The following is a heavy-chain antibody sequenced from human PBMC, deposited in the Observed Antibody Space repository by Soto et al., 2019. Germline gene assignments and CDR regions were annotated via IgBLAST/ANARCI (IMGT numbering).Heavy chain of an antibody. V-gene: IGHV1-8*01. CDR2: MNPNSGNT. CDR3: ARDPYDFWSGYSYNWFDP. Sequence: QVQLVQSGAEVKKPGASVKVSCKASGYTFTSYDINWVRQATGQGLEWMGWMNPNSGNTGYAQKFQGRVTMTRNTSRSTAYMELSSLRSEDTAVYYCARDPYDFWSGYSYNWFDPWGQGTLVTVSS. J-gene: IGHJ5*02. D-gene: IGHD3-3*01. CDR1: GYTFTSYD.